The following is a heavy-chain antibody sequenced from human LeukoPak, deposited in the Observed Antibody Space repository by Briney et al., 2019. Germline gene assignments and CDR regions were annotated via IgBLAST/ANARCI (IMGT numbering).Heavy chain of an antibody. CDR2: ISWNSGSI. D-gene: IGHD3-10*01. V-gene: IGHV3-9*01. J-gene: IGHJ4*02. CDR3: AKVRYYYGVHPFDN. Sequence: SGGSLRLSCAASGFTFDDYAMHWVRQTPGKGLEWVSGISWNSGSIGYADSVKGRFTISRDNAKNSLYLQMNSLRAEDTALYYCAKVRYYYGVHPFDNWGQGTLVTVSS. CDR1: GFTFDDYA.